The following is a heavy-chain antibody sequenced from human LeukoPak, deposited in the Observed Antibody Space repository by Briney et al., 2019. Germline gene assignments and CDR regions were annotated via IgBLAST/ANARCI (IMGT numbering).Heavy chain of an antibody. D-gene: IGHD3-10*01. J-gene: IGHJ3*02. CDR2: IRYDGSNK. CDR1: GFTFSSYG. Sequence: GGSLGLSCAASGFTFSSYGMHWVRQAPGKGLEWVAFIRYDGSNKYYADSVKGRFTISRDNSKNTLYLQMNSLRAEDTAVYYCAKDDPPSGSGSYHSGLAFDIWGQGTMVTVSS. CDR3: AKDDPPSGSGSYHSGLAFDI. V-gene: IGHV3-30*02.